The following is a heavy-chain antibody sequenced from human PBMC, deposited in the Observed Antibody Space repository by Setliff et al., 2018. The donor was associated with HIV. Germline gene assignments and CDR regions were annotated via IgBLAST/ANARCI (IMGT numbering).Heavy chain of an antibody. J-gene: IGHJ4*02. CDR3: VRGEYYDVSAIYHDDR. CDR1: GGSVSAYE. D-gene: IGHD3-16*01. V-gene: IGHV4-34*01. Sequence: PSENLSLTCGVYGGSVSAYEWRWIRQPPGKGLEWIGEAIHSGITYNPSLRSRVTISLDTSKNQFSLNLTSVTAADTAVYYCVRGEYYDVSAIYHDDRWGQGTLVTVSS. CDR2: AIHSGIT.